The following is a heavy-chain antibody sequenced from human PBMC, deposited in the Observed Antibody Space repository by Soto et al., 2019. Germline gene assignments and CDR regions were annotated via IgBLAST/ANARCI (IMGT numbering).Heavy chain of an antibody. CDR2: IWYDGSNK. V-gene: IGHV3-33*01. CDR3: ARDLSSRSWFYYYGMDV. D-gene: IGHD6-13*01. CDR1: GFTFSSYG. Sequence: QVQLVESGGGVVQPGRSLRLSCAASGFTFSSYGMHWVRQAPGKGLEWVAVIWYDGSNKYYADSVKGRFTISRDNSKNTLYRQMNSLRAEDTAVYYCARDLSSRSWFYYYGMDVWGQGTTVTVSS. J-gene: IGHJ6*02.